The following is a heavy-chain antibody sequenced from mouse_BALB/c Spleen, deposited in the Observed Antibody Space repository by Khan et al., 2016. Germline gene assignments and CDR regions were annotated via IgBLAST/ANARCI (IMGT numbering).Heavy chain of an antibody. J-gene: IGHJ1*01. CDR2: IWAGGST. Sequence: QVQLKESGPGLVAPSQSLSITCTVSGFSLTSYCVHWVRQPPGKGLEWLGVIWAGGSTNYNSALMSRLSISKDNSKSQVFLKMNSLQTDDTAMYYCARDGDWYFDVWGAGTTVTVSS. CDR3: ARDGDWYFDV. V-gene: IGHV2-9*02. CDR1: GFSLTSYC.